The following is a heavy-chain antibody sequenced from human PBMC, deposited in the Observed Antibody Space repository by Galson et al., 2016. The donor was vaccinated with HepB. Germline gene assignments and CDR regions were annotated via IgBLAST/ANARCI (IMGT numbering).Heavy chain of an antibody. V-gene: IGHV3-7*01. CDR1: GFTFSHYS. Sequence: SLRLSCAASGFTFSHYSMTWVRQAPGKGLEWVANINPDGREKYYVDSVKGRFTISRDNAKNSLYLQMNSLRAEDTAVYYCATPGGSSDVFDIWGQGTMVTVSS. D-gene: IGHD6-6*01. J-gene: IGHJ3*02. CDR2: INPDGREK. CDR3: ATPGGSSDVFDI.